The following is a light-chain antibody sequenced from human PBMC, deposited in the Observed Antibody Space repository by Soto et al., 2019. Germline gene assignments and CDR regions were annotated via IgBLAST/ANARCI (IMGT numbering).Light chain of an antibody. CDR3: QQYNNWPLT. CDR2: GAS. V-gene: IGKV3-15*01. CDR1: QSVSSD. Sequence: EIVMTQSPATLSVSPGERATLSCRASQSVSSDLAWYQQKPGQAPRLLIYGASTRATGASTRATGIPARFSGSGSGTEFTLTISSLQSEDFAVYYCQQYNNWPLTFGPGTKVDIK. J-gene: IGKJ3*01.